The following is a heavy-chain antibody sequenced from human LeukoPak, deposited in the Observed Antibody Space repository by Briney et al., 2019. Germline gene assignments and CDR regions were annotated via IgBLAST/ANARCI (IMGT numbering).Heavy chain of an antibody. V-gene: IGHV3-33*01. D-gene: IGHD6-19*01. CDR2: IWYDGSNK. Sequence: PGGSLRLSCAASGFTFSSYGMHWVRQAPGKGLEWVAVIWYDGSNKYYADSVKGRFTISRDNSKNTLYLQMNSLRAEDTAVYYCASGYSSGWDYYYYGMDVWGQGTTVTVSS. CDR3: ASGYSSGWDYYYYGMDV. CDR1: GFTFSSYG. J-gene: IGHJ6*02.